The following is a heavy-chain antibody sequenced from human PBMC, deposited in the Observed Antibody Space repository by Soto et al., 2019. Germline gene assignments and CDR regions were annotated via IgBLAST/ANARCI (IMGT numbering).Heavy chain of an antibody. J-gene: IGHJ4*02. V-gene: IGHV3-30-3*01. CDR3: ARAGFEYSSSFGDY. CDR1: GFTFSSYA. CDR2: ISYDGSNK. Sequence: GGSLRLSCAASGFTFSSYAMHWVRQAPGKGLEWVTVISYDGSNKYYADSVKGRFTISRDNSKNTLYLQMNSLRAEDTAVYYCARAGFEYSSSFGDYWGQGTLVTVSS. D-gene: IGHD6-6*01.